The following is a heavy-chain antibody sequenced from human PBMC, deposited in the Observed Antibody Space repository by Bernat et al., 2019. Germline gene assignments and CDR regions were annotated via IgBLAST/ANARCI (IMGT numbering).Heavy chain of an antibody. Sequence: QVQLVESGGGVVQPGRSLRLSCAASGFTFSSYGMHWVRQAPGKGLEWVAVIWYDGSNKYYADSVKGRFTISRDNSKNTLYLQMNSLRVEDTAVYYCAITEGLYWGQGALVTVSS. J-gene: IGHJ4*02. CDR1: GFTFSSYG. CDR3: AITEGLY. CDR2: IWYDGSNK. V-gene: IGHV3-33*01.